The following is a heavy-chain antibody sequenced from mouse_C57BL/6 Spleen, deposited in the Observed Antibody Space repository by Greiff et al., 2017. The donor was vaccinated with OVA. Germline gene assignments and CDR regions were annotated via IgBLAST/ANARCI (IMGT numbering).Heavy chain of an antibody. V-gene: IGHV1-63*01. D-gene: IGHD1-1*01. Sequence: QVQLKESGAELVRPGTSVKMSCKASGYTFTNYWIGWAKQRPGHGLEWIGYIYTGGGYTNYNEKFKGKATLTADNSSSTAYMQFSSLTSEDSAVYYCAREGYYYGTPFAYWGQGTLVTVSA. J-gene: IGHJ3*01. CDR1: GYTFTNYW. CDR3: AREGYYYGTPFAY. CDR2: IYTGGGYT.